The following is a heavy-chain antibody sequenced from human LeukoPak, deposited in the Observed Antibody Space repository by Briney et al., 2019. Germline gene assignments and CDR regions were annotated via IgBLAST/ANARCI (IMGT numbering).Heavy chain of an antibody. D-gene: IGHD1-26*01. V-gene: IGHV1-18*01. CDR2: ISAYNGNT. Sequence: GASVKVSCKASGYTFTSYGISWVRQAPGQGLEWMGWISAYNGNTNYAQKLQGRVTMTTDTSTSTAYMELRSLRSDDTAVYYCARDRVVGAVNYYYYYMDVWGKGTTVTVSS. J-gene: IGHJ6*03. CDR1: GYTFTSYG. CDR3: ARDRVVGAVNYYYYYMDV.